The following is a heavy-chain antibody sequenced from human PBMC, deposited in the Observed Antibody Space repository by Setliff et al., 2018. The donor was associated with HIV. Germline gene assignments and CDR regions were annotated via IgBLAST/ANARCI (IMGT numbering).Heavy chain of an antibody. Sequence: SLTCTVSGGSISSGSYYWSWIRQPAGQGLEWIGRIYTSGSTTYNPSLKSRVTISVHTSKNQFSLKLNSVTAADTAVYYCARQYYYDSSGYHYYFDYWGQGTLVTVSS. D-gene: IGHD3-22*01. CDR1: GGSISSGSYY. CDR3: ARQYYYDSSGYHYYFDY. V-gene: IGHV4-61*02. J-gene: IGHJ4*02. CDR2: IYTSGST.